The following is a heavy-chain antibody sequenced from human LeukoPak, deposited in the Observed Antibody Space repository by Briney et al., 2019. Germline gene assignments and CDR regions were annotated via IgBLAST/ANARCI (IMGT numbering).Heavy chain of an antibody. J-gene: IGHJ6*02. CDR1: GFTFDDYV. V-gene: IGHV3-9*01. D-gene: IGHD6-19*01. Sequence: PGGSLRLSCAASGFTFDDYVMHWVRQAPGKGLEWVSGISWNSGSIGYADSVKGRFTISRDNAKNSLYLQMNSLRAEDTALYYCAKASRLYYGMDVWGQGTTVTVSS. CDR2: ISWNSGSI. CDR3: AKASRLYYGMDV.